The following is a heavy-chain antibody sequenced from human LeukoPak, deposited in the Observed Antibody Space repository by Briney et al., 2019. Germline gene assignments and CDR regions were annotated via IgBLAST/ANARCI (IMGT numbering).Heavy chain of an antibody. CDR1: GFTVSSNY. CDR3: TRYDGSGTFDY. J-gene: IGHJ4*02. CDR2: IFSGGST. D-gene: IGHD3-3*01. Sequence: GGSLRLSCAVSGFTVSSNYMSWVRQAPGKGLEWVSVIFSGGSTYYADSAKGRFTISRHKSNNTLYLQMNSLRGEETAVYYCTRYDGSGTFDYWGRGTLVTVSS. V-gene: IGHV3-53*04.